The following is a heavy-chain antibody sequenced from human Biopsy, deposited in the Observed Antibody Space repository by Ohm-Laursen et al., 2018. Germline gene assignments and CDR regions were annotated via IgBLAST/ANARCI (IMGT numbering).Heavy chain of an antibody. Sequence: SDTLSLTCTVSGGSFTGHYWTWIRQPPGKGLEWIGHISHTGYTSYKSSLKSRVTTSLDTSRKHFSLRLTPLAAADTAVYYCARGSNEYGGLYFPHWGQGTLVTVSS. V-gene: IGHV4-59*11. CDR1: GGSFTGHY. J-gene: IGHJ1*01. CDR2: ISHTGYT. CDR3: ARGSNEYGGLYFPH. D-gene: IGHD4-23*01.